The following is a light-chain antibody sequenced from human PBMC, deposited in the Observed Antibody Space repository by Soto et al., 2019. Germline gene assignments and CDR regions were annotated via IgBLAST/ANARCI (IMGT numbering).Light chain of an antibody. CDR1: SGHSNYA. Sequence: ASLGVSVKLTCTLSSGHSNYAIAWHQQQPEKGPRYLMKVNSDGSHYKGDGIPDRFSGSSSGAERYLTISSLQSEDEADYYCQTWGSGIVVFGGGTKVTVL. V-gene: IGLV4-69*01. CDR2: VNSDGSH. J-gene: IGLJ2*01. CDR3: QTWGSGIVV.